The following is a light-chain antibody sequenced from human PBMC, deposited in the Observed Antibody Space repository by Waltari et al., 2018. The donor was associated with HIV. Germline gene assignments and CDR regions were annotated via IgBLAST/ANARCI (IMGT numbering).Light chain of an antibody. CDR3: VLYMGSGIWV. V-gene: IGLV8-61*01. J-gene: IGLJ3*02. Sequence: QTVVTQEPSFSVSPGGTVTLTCGLSSGSVPTTSYPSWYQQTPGRAPRTLIYSTNIRSSGVPDRFSGSILGNKAALTITGAQADDESHYYCVLYMGSGIWVFGGGTKLTVL. CDR2: STN. CDR1: SGSVPTTSY.